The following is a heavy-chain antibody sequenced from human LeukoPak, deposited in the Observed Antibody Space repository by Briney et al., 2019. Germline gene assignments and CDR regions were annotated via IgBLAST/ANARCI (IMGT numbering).Heavy chain of an antibody. J-gene: IGHJ4*02. CDR3: ARGVLDCSSTSCYAHFDC. CDR1: GGTFSSYA. CDR2: IIPIFGTA. D-gene: IGHD2-2*01. V-gene: IGHV1-69*13. Sequence: SVKVSCKASGGTFSSYAISWVRQAPGQGLEWMGGIIPIFGTANYAQKFQGRVTITADESTSTAYMELSSLRSEDTAVYYCARGVLDCSSTSCYAHFDCWGQGTLVTVSS.